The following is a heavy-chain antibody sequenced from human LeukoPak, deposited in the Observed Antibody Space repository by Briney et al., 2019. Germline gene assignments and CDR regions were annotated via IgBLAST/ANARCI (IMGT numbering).Heavy chain of an antibody. V-gene: IGHV4-34*01. D-gene: IGHD3-10*01. CDR3: ARSYYYGSGSYSL. CDR2: INHSGST. Sequence: PSETLSLTCAVYGGSFSGYYWTWIRQPPGKGLEWIGEINHSGSTNYNPSLKSRVTMSVDTSKNQFSLKLSSVTAADTAVYYCARSYYYGSGSYSLWGQGTLVTVSS. J-gene: IGHJ4*02. CDR1: GGSFSGYY.